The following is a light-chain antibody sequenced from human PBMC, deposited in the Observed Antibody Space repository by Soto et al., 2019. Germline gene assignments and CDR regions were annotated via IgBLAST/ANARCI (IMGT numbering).Light chain of an antibody. CDR3: MQGTRWLWT. V-gene: IGKV2-30*01. CDR1: QSLVFSDGNTY. J-gene: IGKJ1*01. CDR2: KVS. Sequence: DVVLTQSPLSLPVALGQPASISCRSSQSLVFSDGNTYLNWFQQRPGQSPRRLIYKVSTRDSGVPDRVSGSGSGTDFTLKISRVEAEDVGVYYCMQGTRWLWTFGQGTKVEIK.